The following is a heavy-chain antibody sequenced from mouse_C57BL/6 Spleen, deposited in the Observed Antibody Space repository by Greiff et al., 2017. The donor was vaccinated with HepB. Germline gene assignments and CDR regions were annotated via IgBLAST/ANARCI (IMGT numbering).Heavy chain of an antibody. J-gene: IGHJ2*01. CDR1: GFTFSDYG. CDR3: ARLAVVALDY. CDR2: ISSGSSTI. D-gene: IGHD1-1*01. Sequence: EVMLVESGGGLVKPGGSLKLSCAASGFTFSDYGMHWVRQAPEKGLEWVAYISSGSSTIYYADTVKGRFTISRDNAKNTLFLQMTSLRSEDTAMYYCARLAVVALDYWGQGTTLTVSS. V-gene: IGHV5-17*01.